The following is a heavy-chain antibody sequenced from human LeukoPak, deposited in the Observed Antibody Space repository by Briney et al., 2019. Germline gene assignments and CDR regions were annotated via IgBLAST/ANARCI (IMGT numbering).Heavy chain of an antibody. D-gene: IGHD1-26*01. CDR1: GYTFTGYY. CDR3: ATLGATIDPYFDY. V-gene: IGHV1-24*01. J-gene: IGHJ4*02. Sequence: GASVKVSCKASGYTFTGYYMHWVRQAPGKGLEWMGGFDPEDGETIYAQKFQGRVTMTEDTSTDTAYMELSSLRSEDTAVYYCATLGATIDPYFDYWGQGTLVTVSS. CDR2: FDPEDGET.